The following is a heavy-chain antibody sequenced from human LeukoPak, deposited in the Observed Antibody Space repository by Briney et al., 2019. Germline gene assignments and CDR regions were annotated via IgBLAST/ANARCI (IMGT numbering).Heavy chain of an antibody. CDR1: GYTLTAYY. Sequence: ASVKVSCKASGYTLTAYYMHWVRQAPGQGLEWMGRINPNSGGTNYAQKFQGRVTMTRDTSISTAYMELSRLRSDDTAVYYCARATGRDGYNWFQYWGQGTLVTVSS. CDR2: INPNSGGT. J-gene: IGHJ1*01. CDR3: ARATGRDGYNWFQY. V-gene: IGHV1-2*06. D-gene: IGHD5-24*01.